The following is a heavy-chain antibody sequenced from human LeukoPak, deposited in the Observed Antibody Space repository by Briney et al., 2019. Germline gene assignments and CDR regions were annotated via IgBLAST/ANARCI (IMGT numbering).Heavy chain of an antibody. CDR2: ISSSSSTI. J-gene: IGHJ5*02. D-gene: IGHD6-13*01. CDR1: GFTFSSYS. V-gene: IGHV3-48*02. Sequence: GGSLRLSCAASGFTFSSYSMNWVRLAPGKGLEWVSYISSSSSTIYYADSVKGRFTISRDNAKNSLYLQMNSLRDEDTAVYYCARGGSSWYRGENWFDPWGQGTLVTVSS. CDR3: ARGGSSWYRGENWFDP.